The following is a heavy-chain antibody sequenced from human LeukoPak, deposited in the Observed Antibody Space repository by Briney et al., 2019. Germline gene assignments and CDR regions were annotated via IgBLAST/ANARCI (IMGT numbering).Heavy chain of an antibody. D-gene: IGHD1-1*01. CDR1: GFPFSTFW. V-gene: IGHV3-7*01. CDR3: ASLGN. CDR2: IKQDGSEK. J-gene: IGHJ4*02. Sequence: GGSLRLSCVTAGFPFSTFWMNWVRQAPGKGLEWVANIKQDGSEKFYVDSVKGRFTISRDNAKNSLYLQMNSLRADDTAVYYRASLGNWGQGTLVTVSS.